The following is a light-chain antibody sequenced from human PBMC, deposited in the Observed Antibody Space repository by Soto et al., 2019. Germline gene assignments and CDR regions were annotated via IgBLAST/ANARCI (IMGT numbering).Light chain of an antibody. CDR2: GAS. CDR3: QQYTNWPPYT. CDR1: QSVSSN. Sequence: EIVMTQSPATLSVSPGERATLSCRASQSVSSNLAWYQQKPGQAPRLLIYGASTRATGIPARFSGSGSGTEFILIFTSMLSEDFAVYSCQQYTNWPPYTFGQGKKLELK. V-gene: IGKV3-15*01. J-gene: IGKJ2*01.